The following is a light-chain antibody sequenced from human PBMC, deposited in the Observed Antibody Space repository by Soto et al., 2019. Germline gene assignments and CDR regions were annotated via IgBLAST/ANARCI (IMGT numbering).Light chain of an antibody. CDR2: SNN. V-gene: IGLV1-44*01. CDR3: AAWDDSLNVYVV. Sequence: QYVLTQPPSASGTPGQRVTISCSGSSSNIGSNTVNWYQQLPGTAPKLLIYSNNQRPSGVPDRFSGSKSGTSASLAISGLQSEDEADYYCAAWDDSLNVYVVFGGGTKVTVL. CDR1: SSNIGSNT. J-gene: IGLJ2*01.